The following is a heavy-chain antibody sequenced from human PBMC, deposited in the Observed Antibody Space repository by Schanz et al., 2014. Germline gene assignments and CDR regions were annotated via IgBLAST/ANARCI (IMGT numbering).Heavy chain of an antibody. Sequence: VQLVESGGGLVQPGGSLRLSCAASGFTFNSYAMTWVRQAPGKGLEWVSGISHSGGSTYYADSVKGRFTISRDNSKNILYLQMNSLRAEDTAVYYCAKARRKANCSGGRCFHYSYYGMDVWGQGTTVTVSS. J-gene: IGHJ6*02. CDR2: ISHSGGST. V-gene: IGHV3-23*04. CDR3: AKARRKANCSGGRCFHYSYYGMDV. CDR1: GFTFNSYA. D-gene: IGHD2-15*01.